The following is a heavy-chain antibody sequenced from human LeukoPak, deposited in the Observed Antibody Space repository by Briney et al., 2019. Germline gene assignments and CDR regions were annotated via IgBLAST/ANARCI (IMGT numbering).Heavy chain of an antibody. D-gene: IGHD3-10*01. Sequence: PGGSLRLSCAASGFTFSSYEMNWVRQAPGKGLEWVSQITGSGGSTYYADSVKGRFTISRDNSKNTLYLQINSLRAEDTAIYYCARELFDFDYWGQGTLVTVSS. J-gene: IGHJ4*02. CDR1: GFTFSSYE. CDR2: ITGSGGST. V-gene: IGHV3-23*01. CDR3: ARELFDFDY.